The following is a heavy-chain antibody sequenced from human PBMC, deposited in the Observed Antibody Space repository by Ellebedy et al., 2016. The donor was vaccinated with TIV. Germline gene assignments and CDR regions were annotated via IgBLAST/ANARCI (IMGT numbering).Heavy chain of an antibody. V-gene: IGHV3-23*01. CDR2: VSGSGRTK. Sequence: GESLKISCAASGFTLSSSAMNWVRQAPGKGLEWVSAVSGSGRTKYYADSVKGRFTISRDNSMTTLYLEMNSLRAEDTAVYYCARDLDKSSGWYGGAAYWGQGTLVTVSS. D-gene: IGHD6-19*01. CDR3: ARDLDKSSGWYGGAAY. J-gene: IGHJ4*02. CDR1: GFTLSSSA.